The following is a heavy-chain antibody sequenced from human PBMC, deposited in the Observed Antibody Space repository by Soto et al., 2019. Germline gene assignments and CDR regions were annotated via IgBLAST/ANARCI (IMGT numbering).Heavy chain of an antibody. V-gene: IGHV3-7*01. CDR3: ARSLGWRDSFDI. Sequence: EVQLVESGGGLVQPGGSLRLSCAASGFTLSRYWMSWVRQAPGKELEWVANIKEDGSEKYYVDSVKGRFTISRDNAKNSQYLQMNSLGVEDTAVYYCARSLGWRDSFDIWGQGTMVIVSS. J-gene: IGHJ3*02. CDR1: GFTLSRYW. D-gene: IGHD2-15*01. CDR2: IKEDGSEK.